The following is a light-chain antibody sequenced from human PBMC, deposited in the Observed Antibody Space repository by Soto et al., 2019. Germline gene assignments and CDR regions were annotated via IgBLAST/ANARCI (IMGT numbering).Light chain of an antibody. V-gene: IGLV2-8*01. CDR3: SSYARNRDVL. CDR2: EVS. J-gene: IGLJ2*01. CDR1: SSDVGGYSY. Sequence: QSVLTQPSSASGSPGQSVAISCTGTSSDVGGYSYVSWYQQHPGKAPKLMIYEVSKRPSGVPDRFSGSKSGNTASLTVSGLQAEDEADYYCSSYARNRDVLFGGGTKLTVL.